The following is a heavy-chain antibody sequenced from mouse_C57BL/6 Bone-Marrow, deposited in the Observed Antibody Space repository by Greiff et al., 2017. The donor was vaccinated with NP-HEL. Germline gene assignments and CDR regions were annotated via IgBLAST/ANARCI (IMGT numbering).Heavy chain of an antibody. D-gene: IGHD1-1*01. CDR1: GFTFTDYY. V-gene: IGHV7-3*01. J-gene: IGHJ4*01. CDR3: ARDYYGSSHYAMDY. Sequence: EVKLMESGGGLVQPGGSLSLSCAASGFTFTDYYMSWVRQPPGKALEWLGFIRNKANGYTTEYSASVKGRFTISRDNSQSILYLQMNALRAEDSATYYCARDYYGSSHYAMDYWGQGTSVTVSS. CDR2: IRNKANGYTT.